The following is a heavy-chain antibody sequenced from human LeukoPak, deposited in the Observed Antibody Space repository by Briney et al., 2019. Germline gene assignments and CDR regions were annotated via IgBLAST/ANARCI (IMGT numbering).Heavy chain of an antibody. Sequence: XXLSLXXXXSGGXXSSSSYYWGWVRQPPGKGLEWIGSIYYSVSTYYNPSLKSRVTISVDTSKHQFSLKLSSVTAADTAVYYCARTHYDFWSGYSAYYFDYWGQGTLVTVSS. J-gene: IGHJ4*02. CDR1: GGXXSSSSYY. CDR3: ARTHYDFWSGYSAYYFDY. V-gene: IGHV4-39*01. CDR2: IYYSVST. D-gene: IGHD3-3*01.